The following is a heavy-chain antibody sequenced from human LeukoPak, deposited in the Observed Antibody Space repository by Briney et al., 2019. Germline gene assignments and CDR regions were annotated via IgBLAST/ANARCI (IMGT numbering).Heavy chain of an antibody. Sequence: GGSLRLSCAASGFTFSSYAMSWVRQAPGKGLEWVSAISGSGGSTYYADSVKGLFTISRDNSKNTLYLQMNSLRAEDTAVYYCARKVYYYGSGRGSYNWFDPWGQGTLVTVSS. CDR2: ISGSGGST. J-gene: IGHJ5*02. D-gene: IGHD3-10*01. V-gene: IGHV3-23*01. CDR3: ARKVYYYGSGRGSYNWFDP. CDR1: GFTFSSYA.